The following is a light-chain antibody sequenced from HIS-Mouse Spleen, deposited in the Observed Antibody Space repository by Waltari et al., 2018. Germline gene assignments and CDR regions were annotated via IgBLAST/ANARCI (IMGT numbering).Light chain of an antibody. Sequence: QSALTQPRSVSGSPGQSVPISCTGTSSDVGGYNYVPWYQQHPGKAPKLMIYDVSKRPSGVPDRFSGSKSGNTASLTISGLQAEDEADYYCCSYAGSYTGVFGGGTKLTVL. V-gene: IGLV2-11*01. J-gene: IGLJ2*01. CDR3: CSYAGSYTGV. CDR2: DVS. CDR1: SSDVGGYNY.